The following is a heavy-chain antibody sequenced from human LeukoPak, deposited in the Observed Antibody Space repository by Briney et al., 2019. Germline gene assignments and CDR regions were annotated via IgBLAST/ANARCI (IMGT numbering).Heavy chain of an antibody. D-gene: IGHD6-19*01. J-gene: IGHJ4*02. CDR1: GFTFSSYA. Sequence: GSLRLSCAASGFTFSSYAMHWVRQAPGKGLEYVSAISSNGGSTYYANSVKGRFTISRDNSKNTLYLQMGSLRAEDMAVYYCARLYSSGWYSFFDYWGQGTLVTVSS. V-gene: IGHV3-64*01. CDR3: ARLYSSGWYSFFDY. CDR2: ISSNGGST.